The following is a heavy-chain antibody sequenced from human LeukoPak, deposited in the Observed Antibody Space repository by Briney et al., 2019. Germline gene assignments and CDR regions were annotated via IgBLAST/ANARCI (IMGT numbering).Heavy chain of an antibody. D-gene: IGHD6-13*01. J-gene: IGHJ1*01. Sequence: GGSLRLSCAASGFTVSSNYMSWVREAPGKGLEWVSVIYSGGSTYYADSVKGRFTISRDNSKNTLYLQMNSLRAEDTAVYYCLAACTCEYFQHWGQGTLVTVSS. CDR1: GFTVSSNY. CDR2: IYSGGST. CDR3: LAACTCEYFQH. V-gene: IGHV3-53*01.